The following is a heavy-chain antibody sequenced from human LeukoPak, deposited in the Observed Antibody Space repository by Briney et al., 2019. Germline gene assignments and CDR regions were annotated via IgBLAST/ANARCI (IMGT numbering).Heavy chain of an antibody. CDR3: AKDPAPSGSYYIEYFQH. CDR2: ISYDGSNK. V-gene: IGHV3-30-3*01. CDR1: GFTFSSYA. J-gene: IGHJ1*01. Sequence: GGSLRLSCAASGFTFSSYAMHWVRQAPGKGLEWVAVISYDGSNKYYADSVKGRFTISRDNSKNTLYLQMNSLRAEDTAVYYCAKDPAPSGSYYIEYFQHWGQGTLVTVSS. D-gene: IGHD1-26*01.